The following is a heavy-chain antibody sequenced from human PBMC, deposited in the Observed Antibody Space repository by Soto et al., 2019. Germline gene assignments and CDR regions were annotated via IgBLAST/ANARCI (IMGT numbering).Heavy chain of an antibody. V-gene: IGHV4-61*01. Sequence: PSETLSLTCTVSGGSVSSGSYYWSWLRQPPGKGLEWIGYIYYSGSTNYNPSLKSRVTISVDTSKNQFSLKLSSVTAADTAVYYCARDRSGYDYGHYYYYGMDVWGQGTTVTVSS. D-gene: IGHD5-12*01. CDR1: GGSVSSGSYY. CDR2: IYYSGST. CDR3: ARDRSGYDYGHYYYYGMDV. J-gene: IGHJ6*02.